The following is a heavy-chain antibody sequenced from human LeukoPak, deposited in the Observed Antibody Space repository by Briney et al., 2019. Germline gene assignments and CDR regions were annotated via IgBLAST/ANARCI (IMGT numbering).Heavy chain of an antibody. J-gene: IGHJ1*01. CDR2: ISISSSYI. CDR3: ARDWSNRAAAGTIPEYFQH. V-gene: IGHV3-21*01. D-gene: IGHD6-13*01. CDR1: GFTFSRYS. Sequence: GGCLRLSCAASGFTFSRYSMNGVRQAPGKGLEWVSSISISSSYIYYTDSVKGRFTISRDNAKNSLYLQMNSLRAEDTAVYYCARDWSNRAAAGTIPEYFQHWGRGTLVTVSS.